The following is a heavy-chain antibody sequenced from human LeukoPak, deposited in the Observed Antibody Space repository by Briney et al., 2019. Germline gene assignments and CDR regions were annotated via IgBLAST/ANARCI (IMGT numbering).Heavy chain of an antibody. CDR3: AKLFTHPDIAVAGEIFDY. CDR2: ISYDGSNK. D-gene: IGHD6-19*01. V-gene: IGHV3-30*18. Sequence: GGSLRLSCAASGFTFSDYYMSWIRQAPGKGLEWVAVISYDGSNKYYADSVKGRFTISRDNSKNTLYLQMNSLRAEDTAVYYCAKLFTHPDIAVAGEIFDYWGQGTLVTVSS. J-gene: IGHJ4*02. CDR1: GFTFSDYY.